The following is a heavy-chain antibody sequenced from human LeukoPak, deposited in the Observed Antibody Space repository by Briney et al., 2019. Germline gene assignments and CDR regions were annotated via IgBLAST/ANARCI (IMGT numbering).Heavy chain of an antibody. J-gene: IGHJ5*02. CDR1: GYTFTSYG. D-gene: IGHD1-26*01. V-gene: IGHV1-18*01. CDR3: ARLLSGSYCDWFDP. CDR2: ISAYNGNT. Sequence: ASVKVSCKASGYTFTSYGISWVRQAPGQGLEWMGWISAYNGNTNYAQKLQGRVTMTTDTSTSTAYMELRSLRSDDTAVYYCARLLSGSYCDWFDPWGQGTLVTVSS.